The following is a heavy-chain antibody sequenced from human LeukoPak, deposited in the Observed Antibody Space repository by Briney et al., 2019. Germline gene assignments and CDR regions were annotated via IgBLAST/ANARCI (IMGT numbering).Heavy chain of an antibody. J-gene: IGHJ5*02. CDR2: IYTSGST. CDR1: GGSISSYY. V-gene: IGHV4-4*07. Sequence: SETLSLTRTVSGGSISSYYWSWIRQPAGKGLEWIGRIYTSGSTNYNPSLKSRVTMSVDTSKNQFSLKLSSVTAADTAVYYCARAYRWRPDYYDSSGYYSFGWFDPWGQGTLVTVSS. CDR3: ARAYRWRPDYYDSSGYYSFGWFDP. D-gene: IGHD3-22*01.